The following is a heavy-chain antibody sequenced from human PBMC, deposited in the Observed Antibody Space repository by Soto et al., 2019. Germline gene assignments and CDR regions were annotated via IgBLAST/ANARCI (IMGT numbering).Heavy chain of an antibody. CDR2: IYYSGST. CDR3: ARDRSSSGWYGGYDAFDI. V-gene: IGHV4-61*08. CDR1: GGSISSGDYY. D-gene: IGHD6-19*01. J-gene: IGHJ3*02. Sequence: LETLSLTCTVSGGSISSGDYYLSWIRQPPGTGLEWIGYIYYSGSTNYNPSLKSRVTISVDTSKNQFSLKLSSVTAADTAVYYCARDRSSSGWYGGYDAFDIWGQGTMVTVSS.